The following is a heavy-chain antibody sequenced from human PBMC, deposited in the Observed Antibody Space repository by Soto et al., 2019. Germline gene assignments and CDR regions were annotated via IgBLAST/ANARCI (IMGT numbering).Heavy chain of an antibody. D-gene: IGHD1-1*01. Sequence: EVQLVESGGGLIQPGGSLRLSCAASGLTVISNYMTWVRQAPGKGLEWVSVIYSGGTTDYADSVKGRFTISRDTSKNTRYLQTITLSTRDPAVYYFANASTRIEAFHISGRGRMVTVS. V-gene: IGHV3-53*01. CDR1: GLTVISNY. CDR2: IYSGGTT. J-gene: IGHJ3*02. CDR3: ANASTRIEAFHI.